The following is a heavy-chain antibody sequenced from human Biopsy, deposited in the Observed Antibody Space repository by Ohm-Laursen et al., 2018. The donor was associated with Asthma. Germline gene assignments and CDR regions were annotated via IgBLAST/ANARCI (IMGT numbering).Heavy chain of an antibody. V-gene: IGHV1-18*01. D-gene: IGHD3-10*01. CDR3: ARAADYSHYYGIDV. CDR1: GYTFNSAG. Sequence: VATVKISCKTSGYTFNSAGITWVRQAPGQGLEWMGWISVYNGNTKVAQKLQDRVTMITDTSTSTAYMELRSLRSDDTAVYFCARAADYSHYYGIDVWGQGTTVTVS. J-gene: IGHJ6*02. CDR2: ISVYNGNT.